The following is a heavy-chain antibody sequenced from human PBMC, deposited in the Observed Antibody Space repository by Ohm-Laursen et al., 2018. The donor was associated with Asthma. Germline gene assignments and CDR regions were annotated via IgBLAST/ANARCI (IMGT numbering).Heavy chain of an antibody. CDR3: ARQRRDGFAY. J-gene: IGHJ4*02. D-gene: IGHD5-24*01. V-gene: IGHV4-39*01. CDR2: IYYSGNT. CDR1: GGSISGSSYF. Sequence: SETLSLTCAVPGGSISGSSYFWGWIRQPPGKGLEWIGGIYYSGNTYYNPSLKSRVTISEDTSMNQFSLKLSSVTAADTAVYYCARQRRDGFAYWGQGTLVTVSS.